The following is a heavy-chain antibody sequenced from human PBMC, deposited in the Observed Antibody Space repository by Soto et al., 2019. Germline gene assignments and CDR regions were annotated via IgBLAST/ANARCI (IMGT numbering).Heavy chain of an antibody. CDR2: IYYSGST. J-gene: IGHJ3*01. Sequence: PSETLSLTCTVSGDSMTSFYWTWIRQPPGKDLEWIGQIYYSGSTTYNPSLKSRVTISIDTSKNQFSLNLRSVTAADTAVYYCARGTVLVVAANKYTDAFDFWGQGTMVTVSS. V-gene: IGHV4-59*01. CDR1: GDSMTSFY. D-gene: IGHD2-15*01. CDR3: ARGTVLVVAANKYTDAFDF.